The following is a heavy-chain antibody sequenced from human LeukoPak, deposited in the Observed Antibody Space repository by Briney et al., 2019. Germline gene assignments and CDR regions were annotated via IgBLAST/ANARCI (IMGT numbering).Heavy chain of an antibody. J-gene: IGHJ3*02. CDR1: GYTFTGYY. Sequence: ASVKVSCKASGYTFTGYYMHWVRQAPGQGLEWMGWINPNSGGTNYAQKLQGRVTMTTDTSTSTAYMELRSLRSDDTAVYYCARLWLSEARYAFDIWGQGTMVTVSS. D-gene: IGHD5-12*01. V-gene: IGHV1-2*02. CDR2: INPNSGGT. CDR3: ARLWLSEARYAFDI.